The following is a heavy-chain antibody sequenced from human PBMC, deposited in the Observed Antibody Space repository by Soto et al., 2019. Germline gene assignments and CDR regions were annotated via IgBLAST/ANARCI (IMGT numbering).Heavy chain of an antibody. D-gene: IGHD3-22*01. CDR1: GFTFISYA. CDR2: ISYDGSNK. Sequence: QVQLVESGGGVVQPGRSLRLSCAASGFTFISYAMHWVRQAPGKGLEWVAVISYDGSNKYYADSVKGRFTISRDNSKNTLYLQMNSLRAEDTAVYYCARGPPYYDSSGQYDAFDIWGQGTMVTVSS. J-gene: IGHJ3*02. V-gene: IGHV3-30-3*01. CDR3: ARGPPYYDSSGQYDAFDI.